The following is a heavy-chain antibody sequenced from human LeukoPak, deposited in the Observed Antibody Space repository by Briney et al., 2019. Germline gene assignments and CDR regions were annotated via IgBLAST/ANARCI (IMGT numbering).Heavy chain of an antibody. D-gene: IGHD7-27*01. CDR2: FSSTGSFT. CDR3: AKDGSELGS. Sequence: QPGGSLRLSCAASGFTFSTYAMSWVRQAPGKGLEWVSAFSSTGSFTYYADSVKGRFTISRDNSKNTLYLQMNSLRAEDTAVYHCAKDGSELGSWGQGSLVTVSS. J-gene: IGHJ5*02. CDR1: GFTFSTYA. V-gene: IGHV3-23*01.